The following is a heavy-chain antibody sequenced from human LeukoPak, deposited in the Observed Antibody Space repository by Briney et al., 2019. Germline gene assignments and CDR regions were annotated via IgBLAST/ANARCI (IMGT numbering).Heavy chain of an antibody. J-gene: IGHJ6*02. CDR3: ARDPDYDSSGYYYYYGMDV. V-gene: IGHV3-23*01. Sequence: GGSLRLSCAASGFTFGTYAMTWVRQAPGKGLEWVSVISGSGGSTNYADSVKGRFIISRDNSRNTLFLQMNSLRAEDTAVYYCARDPDYDSSGYYYYYGMDVWGQGTTVTVSS. D-gene: IGHD3-22*01. CDR2: ISGSGGST. CDR1: GFTFGTYA.